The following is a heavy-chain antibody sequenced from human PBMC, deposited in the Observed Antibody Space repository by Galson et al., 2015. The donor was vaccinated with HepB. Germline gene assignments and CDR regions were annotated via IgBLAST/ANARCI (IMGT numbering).Heavy chain of an antibody. D-gene: IGHD2/OR15-2a*01. Sequence: PRLSCAASGFTFSSYAMNWVRQTPGKGLEWVSAISGSGGTTYYADSVKGRFTISRDNSKNTLYLQMNSLRAGDTAVYYCAALSYLDAFDIWGQGTMVTVSS. CDR2: ISGSGGTT. J-gene: IGHJ3*02. CDR3: AALSYLDAFDI. CDR1: GFTFSSYA. V-gene: IGHV3-23*01.